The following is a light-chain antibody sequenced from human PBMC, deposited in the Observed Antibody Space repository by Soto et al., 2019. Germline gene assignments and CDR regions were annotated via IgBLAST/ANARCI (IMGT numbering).Light chain of an antibody. V-gene: IGLV2-14*01. Sequence: QSALTQPASVSGSPGQSITISCTATSSDVGSYHYVSWFQQHPGKAPKLIIFEVSDRPSGVSTRFSGSKSGDTASLTISGLQADDEADYYCSSYTSGRDVYVFGGGTKVTVL. J-gene: IGLJ1*01. CDR1: SSDVGSYHY. CDR2: EVS. CDR3: SSYTSGRDVYV.